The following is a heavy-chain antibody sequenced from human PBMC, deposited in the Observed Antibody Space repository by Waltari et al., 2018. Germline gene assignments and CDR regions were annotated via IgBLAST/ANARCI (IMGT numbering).Heavy chain of an antibody. V-gene: IGHV4-31*03. CDR1: GGSISSGGYY. CDR2: ISHSAST. J-gene: IGHJ3*02. D-gene: IGHD4-17*01. CDR3: ARGGLSSDYGDDGVAFDI. Sequence: QVQLQESGPGLVKPSQTLSLTCTVSGGSISSGGYYWSWIRQHPGKGLDWIGYISHSASTYYTPSLKRRVTISVDRSKTQFSLKLSSVTAADTAVYYCARGGLSSDYGDDGVAFDIWGQGTMVTVSS.